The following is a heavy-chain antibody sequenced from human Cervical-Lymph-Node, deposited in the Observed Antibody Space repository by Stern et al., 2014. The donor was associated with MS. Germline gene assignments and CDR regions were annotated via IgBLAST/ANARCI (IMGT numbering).Heavy chain of an antibody. J-gene: IGHJ4*02. CDR1: GGSISSSSYY. D-gene: IGHD3-16*01. CDR3: ARRGGYFDY. CDR2: IYYRGSP. Sequence: QLQLQESGPGLVTPSETLSLTCTVSGGSISSSSYYWGWIRQPPGKGLGWIGSIYYRGSPSYNPPLKSRVTISVDTPKTRFPLKLSSVTAADTAVYYCARRGGYFDYWGQGTLVTVSS. V-gene: IGHV4-39*01.